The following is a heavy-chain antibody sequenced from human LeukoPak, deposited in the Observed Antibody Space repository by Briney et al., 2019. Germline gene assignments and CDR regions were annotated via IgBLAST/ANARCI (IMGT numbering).Heavy chain of an antibody. J-gene: IGHJ4*02. D-gene: IGHD5-24*01. CDR1: GFTFSDSG. CDR2: IWYDGSNK. V-gene: IGHV3-33*03. Sequence: GGSLRLSCAAYGFTFSDSGMYWVRQSPGKELEWGALIWYDGSNKYYADSVKGRFTISRDKSKNTLYLQMNSLKAEDTAVYYCAKGRWVQPAGYLDFSGQGTLVTVSA. CDR3: AKGRWVQPAGYLDF.